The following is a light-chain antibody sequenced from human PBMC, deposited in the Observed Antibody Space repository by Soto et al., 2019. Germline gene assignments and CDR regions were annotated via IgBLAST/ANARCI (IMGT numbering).Light chain of an antibody. Sequence: EIVLTQSPATLSLSPGERATLSCRASQSVSSYLDWYQQKPGQVPRLLIYDASNRATGIPARFGGSGSGTDCTLTISGLEPEDSAVYYCQQRSDWPSTFGGGTKVEIK. CDR1: QSVSSY. J-gene: IGKJ4*01. CDR3: QQRSDWPST. CDR2: DAS. V-gene: IGKV3-11*01.